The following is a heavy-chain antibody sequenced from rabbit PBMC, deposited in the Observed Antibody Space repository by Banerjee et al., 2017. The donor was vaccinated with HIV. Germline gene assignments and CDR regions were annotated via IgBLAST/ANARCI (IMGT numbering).Heavy chain of an antibody. CDR2: IGAGSSGTI. CDR3: ARDLIGSRDL. CDR1: GFDLSTYW. V-gene: IGHV1S40*01. D-gene: IGHD4-2*01. Sequence: QSLEESGGGLVKPGASLTLTCKASGFDLSTYWVYWVRQAPGKGLEWIACIGAGSSGTIYYATWAKGRFTISRTSSPTVELKMTSLTAADTATYFCARDLIGSRDLWGPGTLVTVS. J-gene: IGHJ4*01.